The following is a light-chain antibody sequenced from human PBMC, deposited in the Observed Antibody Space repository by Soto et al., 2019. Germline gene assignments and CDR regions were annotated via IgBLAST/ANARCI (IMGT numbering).Light chain of an antibody. V-gene: IGKV3-15*01. Sequence: EIVMTQSPATLSVSPGERATLSCRASQSVSSNLAWYQQKPGQPPRLLIYGASTRATGIPARFSGSGSGTEFTLTITSLLSEDFAVYYWQQYNNWPPLTFGQGTKVEIK. J-gene: IGKJ1*01. CDR1: QSVSSN. CDR2: GAS. CDR3: QQYNNWPPLT.